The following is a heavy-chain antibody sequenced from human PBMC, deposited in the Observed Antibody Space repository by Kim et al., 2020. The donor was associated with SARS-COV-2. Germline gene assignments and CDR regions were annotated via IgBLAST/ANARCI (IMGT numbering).Heavy chain of an antibody. CDR2: ISYDGSNK. CDR3: ATDYGANSGF. D-gene: IGHD3-16*01. CDR1: GFTFSNCG. V-gene: IGHV3-30*03. J-gene: IGHJ4*02. Sequence: GGSLRLSCAASGFTFSNCGMHWVRQAPAKGLEWVAVISYDGSNKYYADSVKGRFTISRDDSKNTLYLQMSSLRAEDTAVYYCATDYGANSGFWGQGTLVTVSS.